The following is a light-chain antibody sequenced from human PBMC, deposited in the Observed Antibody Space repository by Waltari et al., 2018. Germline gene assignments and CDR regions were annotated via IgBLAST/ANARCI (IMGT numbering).Light chain of an antibody. CDR3: CSYAGSSTFV. Sequence: QSALTQPAPVSGSPGQPITISCTGTSSDVGCYNLVSWYQQHPGKAPKLMLYEVSKRPSGVSNRFSGSKSGNTASLTISGLQAEDEADYYCCSYAGSSTFVFGGGTKLTVL. CDR2: EVS. CDR1: SSDVGCYNL. V-gene: IGLV2-23*02. J-gene: IGLJ2*01.